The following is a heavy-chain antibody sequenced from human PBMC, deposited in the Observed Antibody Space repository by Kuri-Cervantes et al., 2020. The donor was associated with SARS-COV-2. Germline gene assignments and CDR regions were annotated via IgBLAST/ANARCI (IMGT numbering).Heavy chain of an antibody. CDR2: IRSKANSYAT. CDR3: SRSTVTSPLYGMDV. J-gene: IGHJ6*02. Sequence: GGSLRLSCAASGFTFSGSAMHWVRQASGKGLEWVGRIRSKANSYATAYAASVKGRFTISRDDSKNTAYPQMNSLKTEDTAVYYCSRSTVTSPLYGMDVWGQGTTVTVSS. CDR1: GFTFSGSA. D-gene: IGHD4-17*01. V-gene: IGHV3-73*01.